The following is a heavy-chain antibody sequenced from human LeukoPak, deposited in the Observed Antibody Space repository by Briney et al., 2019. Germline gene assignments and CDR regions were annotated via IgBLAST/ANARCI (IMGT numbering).Heavy chain of an antibody. Sequence: GESLRLSCAASGFTFTTYWLGWVRQPPGKGLEWVANIKQDGTEKYYVDSVKGRFTISRDNAKKSLYLQMNSLRAEDTAVYYCARGRAVVAASDNWFDPWGQGTLVTVSS. D-gene: IGHD2-15*01. CDR3: ARGRAVVAASDNWFDP. J-gene: IGHJ5*02. CDR2: IKQDGTEK. CDR1: GFTFTTYW. V-gene: IGHV3-7*01.